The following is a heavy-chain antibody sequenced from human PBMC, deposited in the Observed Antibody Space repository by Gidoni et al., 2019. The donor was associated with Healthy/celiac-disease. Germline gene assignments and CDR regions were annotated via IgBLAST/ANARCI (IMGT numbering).Heavy chain of an antibody. D-gene: IGHD4-17*01. V-gene: IGHV1-24*01. CDR3: ATTPKSPGDYVYYYYYGMDV. CDR2: FDPEDGET. CDR1: GYTLTELS. J-gene: IGHJ6*02. Sequence: QVQLVQSGAEVKKPGASVKVSCKVSGYTLTELSMHWVRQAPGKGLEWMGGFDPEDGETIYAQKFQGRVTMTEDTSTDTAYMELSSLRSEDTAVYYCATTPKSPGDYVYYYYYGMDVWGQGTTVTVSS.